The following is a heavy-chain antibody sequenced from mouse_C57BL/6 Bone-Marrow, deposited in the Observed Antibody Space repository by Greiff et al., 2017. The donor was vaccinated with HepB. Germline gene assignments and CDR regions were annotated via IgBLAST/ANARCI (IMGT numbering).Heavy chain of an antibody. D-gene: IGHD2-2*01. J-gene: IGHJ3*01. CDR1: GFTFSSCA. V-gene: IGHV5-4*01. CDR3: ARDVRSTMVTTSFAY. CDR2: ISDGGSYT. Sequence: EVQLVESGGGLVKPGGSLKLSCAASGFTFSSCAMSWVRQTPEKRLEWVATISDGGSYTYYPDNVKGRFTISRDNAKNNLYLQMSHLKSEDTAMYYCARDVRSTMVTTSFAYWGQGTLVTVSA.